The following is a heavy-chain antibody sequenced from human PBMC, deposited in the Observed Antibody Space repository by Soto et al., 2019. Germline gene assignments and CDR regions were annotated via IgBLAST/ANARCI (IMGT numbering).Heavy chain of an antibody. D-gene: IGHD1-1*01. Sequence: VQLSQSGGGLVQRGGSLRLSCEGSGFTFGDYGINWVRQAPGKGLEWVSGISGSGNQIDYSASVEGRFTISRDNSKKTVVLQMNGLSAGDTAVYFCAKNQDWNRPDPGAFDVWGQGTMVTVSS. J-gene: IGHJ3*01. CDR1: GFTFGDYG. V-gene: IGHV3-23*01. CDR2: ISGSGNQI. CDR3: AKNQDWNRPDPGAFDV.